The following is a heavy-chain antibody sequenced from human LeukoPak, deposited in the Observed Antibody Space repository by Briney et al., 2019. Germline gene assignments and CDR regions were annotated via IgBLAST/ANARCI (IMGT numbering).Heavy chain of an antibody. CDR3: ARDLFINGRGDAFDL. Sequence: GGSLRLSCAASGFSFNSYTIHWIRQSPDTGLQWVAFTSYDGNDQQYGDSVKGRFAISGDSAKNTVDLQMMSLRPDDTAVYYCARDLFINGRGDAFDLWGQGTMVTVSS. V-gene: IGHV3-30*09. D-gene: IGHD2-8*01. CDR2: TSYDGNDQ. J-gene: IGHJ3*01. CDR1: GFSFNSYT.